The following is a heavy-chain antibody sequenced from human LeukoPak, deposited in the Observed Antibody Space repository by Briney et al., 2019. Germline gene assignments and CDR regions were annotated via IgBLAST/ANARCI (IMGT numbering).Heavy chain of an antibody. J-gene: IGHJ4*02. CDR3: ARDRSSDWHFDF. D-gene: IGHD6-19*01. Sequence: GGSLRLSCAASGFSFDGYAMYWVRQAPGKGLEWVSSISGSTGYIYYADSAKGRFTISRDNAKNSLFLQMNSLRAEDTAVYYCARDRSSDWHFDFWGPGTPVTVSS. CDR2: ISGSTGYI. V-gene: IGHV3-21*01. CDR1: GFSFDGYA.